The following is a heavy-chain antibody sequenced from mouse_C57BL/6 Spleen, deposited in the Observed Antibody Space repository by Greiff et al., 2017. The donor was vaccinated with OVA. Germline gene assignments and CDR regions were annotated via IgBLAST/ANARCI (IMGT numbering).Heavy chain of an antibody. CDR2: ISYDGSN. J-gene: IGHJ4*01. Sequence: EVHLVESGPGLVKPSQSLSLTCSVTGYSITSGYYWNWIRQFPGNKLEWMGYISYDGSNNYNPSLKNRISITRDTSKNQFFLKLNSVTTEDTATYYCAQLVYAMDYWGQGTSVTVSS. CDR1: GYSITSGYY. V-gene: IGHV3-6*01. D-gene: IGHD4-1*02. CDR3: AQLVYAMDY.